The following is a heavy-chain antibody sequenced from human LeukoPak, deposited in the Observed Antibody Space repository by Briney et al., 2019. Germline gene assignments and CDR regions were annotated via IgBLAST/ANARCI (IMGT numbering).Heavy chain of an antibody. D-gene: IGHD3-16*02. V-gene: IGHV3-7*01. J-gene: IGHJ4*02. CDR1: GFPFTSYW. CDR2: INDDGSEK. CDR3: GRIFNIWGTFRNT. Sequence: GGPLRLSCAASGFPFTSYWMVWVRQAPGKGLEWVANINDDGSEKNYLESLKGRFTISRDNANNSVSLHMTALRAEDTAIYYCGRIFNIWGTFRNTWGQGTQVTVSS.